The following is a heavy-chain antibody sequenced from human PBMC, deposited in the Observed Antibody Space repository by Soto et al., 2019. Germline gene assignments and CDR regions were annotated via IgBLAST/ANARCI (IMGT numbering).Heavy chain of an antibody. D-gene: IGHD1-26*01. Sequence: GESLKISCKGSGYSFTSYWISWVRQMPGKGLEWMGRIDPSDSYTNYSPSFQGHVTISADKSISTAYLQWSSLKASDTAMYYCARHIEQSTGADITRFDYWGQGTLVTVS. CDR2: IDPSDSYT. CDR3: ARHIEQSTGADITRFDY. J-gene: IGHJ4*02. V-gene: IGHV5-10-1*01. CDR1: GYSFTSYW.